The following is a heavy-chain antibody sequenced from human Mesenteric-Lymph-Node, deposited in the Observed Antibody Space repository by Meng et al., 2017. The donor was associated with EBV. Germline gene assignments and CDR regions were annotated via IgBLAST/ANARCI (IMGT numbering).Heavy chain of an antibody. D-gene: IGHD1-1*01. CDR1: VGSSRSSNW. CDR2: IYHSGST. V-gene: IGHV4-4*02. J-gene: IGHJ4*02. Sequence: VQLQGAGPGVVTPAGRLSLTCVVSVGSSRSSNWWSWVRQPPGKGLAWIGEIYHSGSTNYNPSLKSRVTISVDKSKNQFSLKLSSVTAADTAVYYCASYATLDPLSWGQGTLVTVSS. CDR3: ASYATLDPLS.